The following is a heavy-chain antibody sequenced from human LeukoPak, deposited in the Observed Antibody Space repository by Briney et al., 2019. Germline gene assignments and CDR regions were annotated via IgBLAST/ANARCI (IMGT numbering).Heavy chain of an antibody. CDR3: ARDCSGGSCYPPYYYGMDV. D-gene: IGHD2-15*01. J-gene: IGHJ6*02. CDR1: GGTFSSYA. Sequence: SVKLSCKASGGTFSSYAISWVRQAPGQGLEWMGGIIPIFGTANYAQKFQGRVTITADESTSTAYMELSSLRSEDAAVYYCARDCSGGSCYPPYYYGMDVWGQGSTVTVSS. V-gene: IGHV1-69*13. CDR2: IIPIFGTA.